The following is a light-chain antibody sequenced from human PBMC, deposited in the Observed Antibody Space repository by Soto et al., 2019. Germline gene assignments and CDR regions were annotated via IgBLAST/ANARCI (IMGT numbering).Light chain of an antibody. J-gene: IGKJ4*01. Sequence: DIVLTQSPLSLPVTPGEPASISCRSSQSLLHTNGYNYLDWYLQKPGQSPQLLISLGSHRASGVPDRFSGSGSGTDFTLKISRVEAEDVGVYYCMQALQTPLTFGGGTKVEIK. V-gene: IGKV2-28*01. CDR3: MQALQTPLT. CDR1: QSLLHTNGYNY. CDR2: LGS.